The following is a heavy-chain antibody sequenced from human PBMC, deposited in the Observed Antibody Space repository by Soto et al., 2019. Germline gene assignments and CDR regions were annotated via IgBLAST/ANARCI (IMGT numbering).Heavy chain of an antibody. CDR1: GFSMSSYY. CDR3: ARSPGYSYGRRYYYGMDV. Sequence: PSETLCLTCTVSGFSMSSYYWNWIRQPPGKGLEWIGYIYYSGSTNYNPSLKSRVTISVDTSKNQFSLKLSSVTAADTAVYYCARSPGYSYGRRYYYGMDVWGQGTTVTVSS. V-gene: IGHV4-59*08. D-gene: IGHD5-18*01. CDR2: IYYSGST. J-gene: IGHJ6*02.